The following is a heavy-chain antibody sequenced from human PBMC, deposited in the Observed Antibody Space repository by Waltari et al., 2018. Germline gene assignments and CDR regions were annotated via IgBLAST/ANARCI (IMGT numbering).Heavy chain of an antibody. CDR3: ARLLGSEYRYFDL. CDR1: GYSISSGYY. D-gene: IGHD3-16*01. V-gene: IGHV4-38-2*01. Sequence: QVQLQESGPGLVKPSETLSLTCAVSGYSISSGYYWGWIRQPPGKGLEWIGSSYHSGATYYNPSLKSRVTISVDTSKNQFSLKLSSVTAADTAVYYCARLLGSEYRYFDLWGRGTLVTVSS. CDR2: SYHSGAT. J-gene: IGHJ2*01.